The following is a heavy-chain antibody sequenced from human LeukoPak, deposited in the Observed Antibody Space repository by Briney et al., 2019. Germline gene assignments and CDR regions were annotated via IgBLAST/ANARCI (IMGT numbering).Heavy chain of an antibody. J-gene: IGHJ4*02. V-gene: IGHV4-59*08. Sequence: PSDTLSLTCTASGDTISSYYWNWIRQPPGQGLEWIGYIYYNSSTNYNPSLNRRITISVETSKNQFSLKLTSVTAADAAVDYCARLSRGAAAGFDYWGQGTLVTVSS. D-gene: IGHD6-13*01. CDR3: ARLSRGAAAGFDY. CDR2: IYYNSST. CDR1: GDTISSYY.